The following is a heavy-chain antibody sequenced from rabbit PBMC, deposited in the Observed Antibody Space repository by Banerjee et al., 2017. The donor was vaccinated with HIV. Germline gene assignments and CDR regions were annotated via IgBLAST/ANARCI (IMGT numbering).Heavy chain of an antibody. CDR3: ARSGYAADGNAYNL. CDR1: GFSFSSNYW. Sequence: EESGGDLVQPEGSLTLTCTASGFSFSSNYWICWVRQAPGKGLEWIACIYAGSSGSTYYASWAKGRFTISKTSSTTVTLQMTSLTAADTATYFCARSGYAADGNAYNLWGPGTLVTVS. D-gene: IGHD6-1*01. J-gene: IGHJ4*01. V-gene: IGHV1S45*01. CDR2: IYAGSSGST.